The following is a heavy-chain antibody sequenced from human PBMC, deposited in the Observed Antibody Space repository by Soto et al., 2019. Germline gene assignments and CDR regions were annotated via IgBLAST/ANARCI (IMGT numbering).Heavy chain of an antibody. V-gene: IGHV3-64*01. CDR3: ARDRKGGVATIGYYYYYYMDV. CDR2: ISSNGGST. CDR1: GFTFSSYA. D-gene: IGHD5-12*01. J-gene: IGHJ6*03. Sequence: EVQLVESGGGLVQPGGSLRLSCAASGFTFSSYAMHWVRQAPGKGLEYVSAISSNGGSTYYANSVKGRFTISRDNSKTTLYLQMGSLRAEDMAVYYCARDRKGGVATIGYYYYYYMDVWGKGTTVTVSS.